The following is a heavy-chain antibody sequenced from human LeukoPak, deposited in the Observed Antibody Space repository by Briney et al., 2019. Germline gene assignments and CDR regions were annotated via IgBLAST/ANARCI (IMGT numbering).Heavy chain of an antibody. D-gene: IGHD3-10*01. V-gene: IGHV3-48*03. J-gene: IGHJ4*02. Sequence: GGSLRLSCAASGFTFRSYEMNWVRQAPGMGLEWISYISSSGIAIYYADSVKGRFTTSRDNAKNSLYLHMNSLRAEDTAVYYCTRDRPSGNITMIRGVTLDYWGQGTLVTVSS. CDR3: TRDRPSGNITMIRGVTLDY. CDR2: ISSSGIAI. CDR1: GFTFRSYE.